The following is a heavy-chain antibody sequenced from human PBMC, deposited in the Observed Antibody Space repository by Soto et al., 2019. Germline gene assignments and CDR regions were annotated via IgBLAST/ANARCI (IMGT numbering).Heavy chain of an antibody. CDR1: GFTFRSSV. D-gene: IGHD1-1*01. Sequence: GGSLRLSCAASGFTFRSSVMSWVRQAPGKGLEWVSAISGSGDITYYTESVKGRFTISRDNSKNTLYLQMNSLRAEDTAVYYCEVNWNWGQGTLVTVSS. CDR3: EVNWN. V-gene: IGHV3-23*01. J-gene: IGHJ4*02. CDR2: ISGSGDIT.